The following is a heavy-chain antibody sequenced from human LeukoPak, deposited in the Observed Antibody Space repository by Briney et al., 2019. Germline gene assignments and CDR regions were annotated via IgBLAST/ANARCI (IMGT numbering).Heavy chain of an antibody. CDR2: INQDESKK. V-gene: IGHV3-7*01. J-gene: IGHJ4*02. Sequence: GGSLRLSCAASGFTFSNDWMCWVRQAPGKGLEWVANINQDESKKYYADSVKGRFTISRDNAKNSLYLQMSSLTAEDTAIYYCARDHAYRADYWSQGTLVTVSS. CDR1: GFTFSNDW. CDR3: ARDHAYRADY. D-gene: IGHD2-2*01.